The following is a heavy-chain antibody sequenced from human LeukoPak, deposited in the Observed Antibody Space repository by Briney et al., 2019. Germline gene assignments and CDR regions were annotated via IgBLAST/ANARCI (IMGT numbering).Heavy chain of an antibody. CDR3: ARDLYYYDSSGFYFDY. CDR1: GFTFNSYA. V-gene: IGHV3-30*04. CDR2: ISYDGSNT. D-gene: IGHD3-22*01. J-gene: IGHJ4*02. Sequence: GGSLRLSCAASGFTFNSYAMHWVRQAPGKGLEWVAVISYDGSNTYYADSVKGRFTISRDNSKNTLYLQMNSLRAEDTAVYYCARDLYYYDSSGFYFDYWGQGTLVTVSS.